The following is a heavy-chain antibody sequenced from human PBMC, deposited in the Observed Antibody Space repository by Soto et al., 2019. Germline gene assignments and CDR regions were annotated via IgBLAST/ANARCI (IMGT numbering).Heavy chain of an antibody. Sequence: QLQLQESGSGLVKPSQTLSLTCAVSGGSISSGGYSWSWIRQPPGKGLEWIGYIYHSGSTYYNPSFKSRVTISVDRSKNQFSLKLSSVTAAGTAVYYCATAGGLGAVAADYWGQGTLVTVSS. V-gene: IGHV4-30-2*01. J-gene: IGHJ4*02. CDR3: ATAGGLGAVAADY. D-gene: IGHD6-19*01. CDR1: GGSISSGGYS. CDR2: IYHSGST.